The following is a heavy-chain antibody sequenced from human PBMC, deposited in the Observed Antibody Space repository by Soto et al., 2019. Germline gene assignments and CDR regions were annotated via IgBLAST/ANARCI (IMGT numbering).Heavy chain of an antibody. CDR1: GFTFSSYV. J-gene: IGHJ4*02. CDR2: ISISSSTR. Sequence: EVQLVESGGGLVQPGGSLRLSCAASGFTFSSYVINCLRQAPGKGLEWVSYISISSSTRYYADSVRGRFTISRDNAKNSLYLQMNSLRDEDTAVYYCARGGGFFDYWGQGTLVTVSS. D-gene: IGHD3-10*01. CDR3: ARGGGFFDY. V-gene: IGHV3-48*02.